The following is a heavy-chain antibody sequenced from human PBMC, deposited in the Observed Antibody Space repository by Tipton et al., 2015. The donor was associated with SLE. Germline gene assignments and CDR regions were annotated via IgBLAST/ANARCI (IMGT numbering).Heavy chain of an antibody. CDR2: IYYSGST. D-gene: IGHD6-13*01. CDR1: GGSISSVGYY. CDR3: ARDQQGYYFDY. V-gene: IGHV4-39*07. J-gene: IGHJ4*02. Sequence: TLSLTCTVSGGSISSVGYYWGWIRQPPGKGLEWIGSIYYSGSTYYNPSLKSRVTISVDTSKNQFSLKLSSVTAADTAVYYCARDQQGYYFDYWGQGTLVTVSS.